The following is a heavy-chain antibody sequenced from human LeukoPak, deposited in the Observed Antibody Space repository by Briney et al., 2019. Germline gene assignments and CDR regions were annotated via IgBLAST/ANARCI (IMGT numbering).Heavy chain of an antibody. D-gene: IGHD3-22*01. Sequence: GGSLRLSCAASGFTFSSYWMSWVRQAPGKGLEWVANIKQDGSEKYYVDSVKGRFTISRDNAKNSLYLQMNSLRAEDTAVYYCAAYYYDSSGYYFKDAFDIWGQGTMVTVSS. CDR3: AAYYYDSSGYYFKDAFDI. V-gene: IGHV3-7*01. J-gene: IGHJ3*02. CDR1: GFTFSSYW. CDR2: IKQDGSEK.